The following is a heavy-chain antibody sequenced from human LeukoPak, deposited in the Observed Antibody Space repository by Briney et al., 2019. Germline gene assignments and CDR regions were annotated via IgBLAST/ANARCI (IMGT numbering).Heavy chain of an antibody. J-gene: IGHJ6*02. Sequence: SETLSVTCADYGGSFSGYYWSWIRQPPGKRLEWRGDIKHNANTNYNPSIKTRVTTTSAASKNQFSLKFSSATAADTAVYSCAREGMSTLENLDVWGQGTTVTVSS. CDR1: GGSFSGYY. CDR2: IKHNANT. D-gene: IGHD5/OR15-5a*01. V-gene: IGHV4-34*01. CDR3: AREGMSTLENLDV.